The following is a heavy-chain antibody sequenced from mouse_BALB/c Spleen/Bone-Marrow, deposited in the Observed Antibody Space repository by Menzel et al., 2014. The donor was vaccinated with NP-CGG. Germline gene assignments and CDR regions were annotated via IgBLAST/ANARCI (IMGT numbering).Heavy chain of an antibody. J-gene: IGHJ3*01. CDR2: IYPGNSDT. V-gene: IGHV1-5*01. Sequence: EVQLQQSGTVLARPGASVKMSCKASGYTLTSYWMHWVKQRPGQGLEWIGAIYPGNSDTSYNQKFKGKAKLTAVTSTSTAYMELSSLTNEDSAVYYCTRVIYYGYAWFAYWGQGTLVTVSA. D-gene: IGHD2-2*01. CDR3: TRVIYYGYAWFAY. CDR1: GYTLTSYW.